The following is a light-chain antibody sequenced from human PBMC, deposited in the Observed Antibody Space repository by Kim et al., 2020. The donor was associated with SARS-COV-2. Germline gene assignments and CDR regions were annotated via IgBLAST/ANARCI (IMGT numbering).Light chain of an antibody. CDR2: DAS. CDR1: QSVSSY. V-gene: IGKV3-11*01. CDR3: QQRKNWPLT. Sequence: EVVLTQSSATLSLSPGERATLSCRASQSVSSYLAWYQQKPGQAPRLLIYDASNRATGIPARFSGSGSGTDFTLTISSLEPEDFAVFYCQQRKNWPLTFGGGTKVDIK. J-gene: IGKJ4*01.